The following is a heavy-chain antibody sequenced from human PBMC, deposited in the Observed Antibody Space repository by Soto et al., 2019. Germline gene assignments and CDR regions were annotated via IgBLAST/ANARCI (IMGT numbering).Heavy chain of an antibody. J-gene: IGHJ3*02. CDR2: VYYSGST. D-gene: IGHD3-22*01. CDR1: GGSISSYY. V-gene: IGHV4-59*01. Sequence: QVQLQESGPGLVKPSETLSLTCTVSGGSISSYYWSWIRQPPGKGLEWIGYVYYSGSTNYNPSLKSRVTISVDTSKNLFSLKLTSVTAADTAVYYCARDYYYDSSGYEGSAFDIWGQGTMVTVSS. CDR3: ARDYYYDSSGYEGSAFDI.